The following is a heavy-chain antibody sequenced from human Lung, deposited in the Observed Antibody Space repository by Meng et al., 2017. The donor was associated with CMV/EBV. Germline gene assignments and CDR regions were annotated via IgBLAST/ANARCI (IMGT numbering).Heavy chain of an antibody. CDR1: GYPFTDYF. CDR3: ARTRKTNSGAGPENS. V-gene: IGHV1-2*02. D-gene: IGHD7-27*01. Sequence: ASXXVSXKASGYPFTDYFVHWVRQAPGQGLEWMAYIIPNSGGTSYAQKFQGRVTATRDTSVSTAYMELRNLKSDDTAVYYCARTRKTNSGAGPENSWGQGTLVTVSS. J-gene: IGHJ5*02. CDR2: IIPNSGGT.